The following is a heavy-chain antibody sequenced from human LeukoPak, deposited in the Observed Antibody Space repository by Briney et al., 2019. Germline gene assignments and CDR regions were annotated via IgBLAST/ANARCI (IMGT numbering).Heavy chain of an antibody. CDR2: IYYSGST. D-gene: IGHD3-10*01. Sequence: SETLSLTCSVSGVSIRGGGVYWTWIRQVPGRGLEWIGYIYYSGSTNYNPSLKSRVTISVDTSMNQFSLKLSSVTAADTAVYHCARHHYGSGSKAFDFWGQGTLVTVSS. J-gene: IGHJ4*02. CDR1: GVSIRGGGVY. CDR3: ARHHYGSGSKAFDF. V-gene: IGHV4-61*08.